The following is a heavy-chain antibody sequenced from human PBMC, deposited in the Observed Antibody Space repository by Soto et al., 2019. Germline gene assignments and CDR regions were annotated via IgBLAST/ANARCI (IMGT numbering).Heavy chain of an antibody. CDR2: INHSGST. J-gene: IGHJ6*02. D-gene: IGHD2-2*02. CDR3: ARAPRHCSSTSCYTYRWYYGMDV. Sequence: SETLSLTCAVYGGSFSGYYWSWIRQPPGKGLEWIGEINHSGSTNYNPSLKSRVTISVDTSKNQFSLKLSSVTAADTAGYYCARAPRHCSSTSCYTYRWYYGMDVCGQGTTVTVSS. V-gene: IGHV4-34*01. CDR1: GGSFSGYY.